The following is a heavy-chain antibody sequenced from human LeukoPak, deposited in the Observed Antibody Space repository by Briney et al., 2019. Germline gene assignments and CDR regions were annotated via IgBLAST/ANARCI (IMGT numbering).Heavy chain of an antibody. CDR1: GFTFSSYE. D-gene: IGHD3-22*01. CDR3: AGGSGYYSPYFDY. V-gene: IGHV3-48*03. CDR2: ISSSGSTI. J-gene: IGHJ4*02. Sequence: GGSLRLSCAASGFTFSSYEMSWVRQAPGKGLEWVSYISSSGSTIYYADSVKGRFTISRDNAKNSLYLQMNSLRAEDTAVYYCAGGSGYYSPYFDYWGQGTLVTVSS.